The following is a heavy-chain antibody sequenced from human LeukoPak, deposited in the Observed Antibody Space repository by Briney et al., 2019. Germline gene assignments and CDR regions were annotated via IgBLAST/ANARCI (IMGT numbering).Heavy chain of an antibody. V-gene: IGHV3-7*01. CDR2: IKEDGSEK. CDR3: AKNSGWLQMGN. J-gene: IGHJ4*02. CDR1: GFAFSSDW. Sequence: PGGSLRLSCAASGFAFSSDWMVWVRQTPGKGLEWVTTIKEDGSEKDYVDSVKGRFTISIDNARNSLYLQMNSLRPEDTAAYYCAKNSGWLQMGNWGQGTLVTVYS. D-gene: IGHD5-24*01.